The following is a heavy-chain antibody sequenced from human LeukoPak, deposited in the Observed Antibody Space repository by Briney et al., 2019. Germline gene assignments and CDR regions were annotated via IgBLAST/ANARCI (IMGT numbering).Heavy chain of an antibody. J-gene: IGHJ6*03. CDR3: ARAVGYSSGWYFYYYYYYMDV. CDR2: INSDGSST. V-gene: IGHV3-74*01. CDR1: GFTFSSYW. Sequence: GGSLRLSCAASGFTFSSYWMHWVRQAPGKGLVWVSRINSDGSSTSYADSVKGRFTISRDNAKNTLYLQMNSLRAEDTAVYYCARAVGYSSGWYFYYYYYYMDVWGKGTTVTISS. D-gene: IGHD6-19*01.